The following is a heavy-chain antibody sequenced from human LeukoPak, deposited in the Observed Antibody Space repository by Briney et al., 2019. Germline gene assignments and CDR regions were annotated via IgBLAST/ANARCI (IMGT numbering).Heavy chain of an antibody. V-gene: IGHV3-23*01. CDR1: GFTFRNHD. J-gene: IGHJ4*02. CDR2: ISATGGHT. Sequence: PGGSLRLSCAVSGFTFRNHDMTWVRQTPGKGLEWVSSISATGGHTYYADSVQGRFTISRDNSKNTLSLQSNSLRAEDTAVYYCAKADYPTVSCIDDSGQGTLVTVSS. CDR3: AKADYPTVSCIDD. D-gene: IGHD2-15*01.